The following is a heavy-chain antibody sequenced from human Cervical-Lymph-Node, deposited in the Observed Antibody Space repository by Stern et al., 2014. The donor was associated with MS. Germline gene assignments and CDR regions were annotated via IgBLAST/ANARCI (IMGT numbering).Heavy chain of an antibody. CDR2: IYYSGST. V-gene: IGHV4-39*01. J-gene: IGHJ4*02. CDR1: GGSISSSSYY. Sequence: QVQLQESGPGLVKPSETLSLTCTVSGGSISSSSYYWGWIRQPPGKGLEWIGSIYYSGSTYYNPSLKSRVTISVETSKNHFSLKLSSVTAADTAVYYCARRIFYYFDYWGQGTLVTVSS. CDR3: ARRIFYYFDY. D-gene: IGHD3-9*01.